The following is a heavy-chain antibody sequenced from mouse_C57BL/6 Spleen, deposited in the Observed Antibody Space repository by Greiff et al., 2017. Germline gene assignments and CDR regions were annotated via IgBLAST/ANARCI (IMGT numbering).Heavy chain of an antibody. Sequence: VKVVESGPGLVAPSQSLSITCTVSGFSLTSYGVDWVRKPPGKGLEWLGVIWGGGSTNYNSALMSRLSISKDNSKSQVFLKMNSRQTDDTAMYYCARLLWDAMDYWGQGTSVTVSS. CDR3: ARLLWDAMDY. CDR2: IWGGGST. V-gene: IGHV2-9*01. J-gene: IGHJ4*01. CDR1: GFSLTSYG. D-gene: IGHD2-10*01.